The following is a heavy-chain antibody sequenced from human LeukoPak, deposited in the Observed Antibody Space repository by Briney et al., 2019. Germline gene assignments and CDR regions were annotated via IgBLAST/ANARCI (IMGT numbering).Heavy chain of an antibody. CDR3: ARDVGRNIRSDSCLY. J-gene: IGHJ4*02. CDR1: GYTFTIYG. CDR2: ISAYNGNT. V-gene: IGHV1-18*01. Sequence: GASVKVSCKASGYTFTIYGISWVRQAPGQGLEWMGWISAYNGNTNYAQKLQGRVTMTTDTSTSTAYMELRSLTSDDTAVYYCARDVGRNIRSDSCLYWGQGTLVTVSS. D-gene: IGHD2-2*01.